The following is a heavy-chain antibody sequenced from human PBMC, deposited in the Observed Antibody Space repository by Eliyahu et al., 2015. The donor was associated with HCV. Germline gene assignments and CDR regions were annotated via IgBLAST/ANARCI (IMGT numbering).Heavy chain of an antibody. CDR1: GDSISTSSSY. D-gene: IGHD3-22*01. CDR2: IYYSGST. CDR3: ARRYSDSSGFYYAFQY. Sequence: QVQLQESGPGLVKPSETLSLTCTVSGDSISTSSSYWGWIRQPPGKGLEWIGIIYYSGSTYYHPSLNSRVTISVDTSKNQFSLKLGSVTAADTAVYYCARRYSDSSGFYYAFQYWGQGTLVTVSS. J-gene: IGHJ1*01. V-gene: IGHV4-39*01.